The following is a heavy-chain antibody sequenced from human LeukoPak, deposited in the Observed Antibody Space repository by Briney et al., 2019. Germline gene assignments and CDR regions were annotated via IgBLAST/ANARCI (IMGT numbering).Heavy chain of an antibody. CDR1: GGSISSYY. Sequence: TSETLSLTCTVSGGSISSYYWSWIRQPAGKGLEWIGRIYTSGSTNYNPSLKSRVTMSVDTSKNQFSLKLSSVTAADTAVYYYARDSEGYCSSTSCPNWFDPWGQGTLVTVSS. CDR2: IYTSGST. V-gene: IGHV4-4*07. J-gene: IGHJ5*02. CDR3: ARDSEGYCSSTSCPNWFDP. D-gene: IGHD2-2*01.